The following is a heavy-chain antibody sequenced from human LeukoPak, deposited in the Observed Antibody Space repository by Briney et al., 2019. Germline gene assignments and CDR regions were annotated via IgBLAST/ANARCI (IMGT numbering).Heavy chain of an antibody. D-gene: IGHD3-10*01. CDR1: GYSFTSHW. CDR2: IFPGDSDT. V-gene: IGHV5-51*01. Sequence: GESLKISCKASGYSFTSHWIGWVRQMPGKGLEWMGIIFPGDSDTRYSPSFQGQVTISADKSISTAYLQWSSLKASDTAMYYCASLYGSGSYSFDYWGQGTLVTASS. J-gene: IGHJ4*02. CDR3: ASLYGSGSYSFDY.